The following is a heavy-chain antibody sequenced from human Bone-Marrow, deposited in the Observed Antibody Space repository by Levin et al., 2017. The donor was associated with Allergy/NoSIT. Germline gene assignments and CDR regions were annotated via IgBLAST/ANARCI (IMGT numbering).Heavy chain of an antibody. CDR2: IGTTGDM. CDR1: GFTFNNYD. Sequence: SCAASGFTFNNYDVQWVRQATGKGLEWVSGIGTTGDMYYAGSVKGRFTISRENAKNSSYLQMKSLRAGDTAVYYCARGLSSSWGNDAFDIWGQGTMVTVFS. V-gene: IGHV3-13*04. J-gene: IGHJ3*02. D-gene: IGHD6-13*01. CDR3: ARGLSSSWGNDAFDI.